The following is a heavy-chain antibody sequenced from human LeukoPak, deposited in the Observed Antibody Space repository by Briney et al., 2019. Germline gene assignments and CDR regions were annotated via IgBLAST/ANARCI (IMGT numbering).Heavy chain of an antibody. CDR1: GGTFSSYA. V-gene: IGHV1-69*05. D-gene: IGHD3-16*01. CDR3: ARVMITFGGVGKYFDY. Sequence: ASVKVSCKASGGTFSSYAISWVRQAPGQGLEWMGGIIPIFGTANYAQKFQGRVTMTTDTSTSTAYMELRSLRSDDTAVYYCARVMITFGGVGKYFDYWGQGTLVTVSS. CDR2: IIPIFGTA. J-gene: IGHJ4*02.